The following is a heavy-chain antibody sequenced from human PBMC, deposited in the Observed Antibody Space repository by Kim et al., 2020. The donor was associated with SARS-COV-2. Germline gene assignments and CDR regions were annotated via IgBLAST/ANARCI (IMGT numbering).Heavy chain of an antibody. Sequence: PSLKSRVTISVDTSKNQFSLKLSSVTAADTSVYYCARDLMVAGTYAFDIWGQGTMVTVSS. D-gene: IGHD2-15*01. CDR3: ARDLMVAGTYAFDI. V-gene: IGHV4-59*01. J-gene: IGHJ3*02.